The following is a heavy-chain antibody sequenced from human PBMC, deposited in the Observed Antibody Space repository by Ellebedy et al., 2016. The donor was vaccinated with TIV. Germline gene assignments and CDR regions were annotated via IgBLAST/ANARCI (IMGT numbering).Heavy chain of an antibody. Sequence: GESLKISCAASGFTFSTYSMNWVRQAPGKGLVWVSRINTDGRSTNYADSVKGRFTISRDNAKNSLYLQMNSLRAEDTAVYYCAGRAYNWNDGSLFDYWGQGTLVTVSS. V-gene: IGHV3-74*01. D-gene: IGHD1-1*01. J-gene: IGHJ4*02. CDR1: GFTFSTYS. CDR3: AGRAYNWNDGSLFDY. CDR2: INTDGRST.